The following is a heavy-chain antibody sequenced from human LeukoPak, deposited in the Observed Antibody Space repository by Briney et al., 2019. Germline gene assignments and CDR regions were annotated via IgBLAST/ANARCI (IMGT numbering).Heavy chain of an antibody. Sequence: SETLSLTCTVSGGSISTNTYYWGWIRQPPGKGLEWIGSIYYSGSTYYNPSLKSRLTISVDTSKNQFSLKLNSVTAADTAIYYCAFKSLTWGQGALVTVSS. J-gene: IGHJ5*02. CDR1: GGSISTNTYY. CDR3: AFKSLT. CDR2: IYYSGST. V-gene: IGHV4-39*01.